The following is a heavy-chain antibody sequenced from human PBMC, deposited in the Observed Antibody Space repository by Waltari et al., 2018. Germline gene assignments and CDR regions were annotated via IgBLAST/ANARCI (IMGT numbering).Heavy chain of an antibody. D-gene: IGHD2-21*02. V-gene: IGHV4-39*01. CDR1: GGSISTNYN. CDR2: MQYRGST. CDR3: GRIAFGGDGGYFQH. Sequence: PGLVKPSETLSLTCTVSGGSISTNYNWGWIRQPPGKGLEWMGNMQYRGSTFYNPSLKSRVTISLDTSKNQFSLRLSSVGAADTAVYFCGRIAFGGDGGYFQHWGQGTLVTVSS. J-gene: IGHJ1*01.